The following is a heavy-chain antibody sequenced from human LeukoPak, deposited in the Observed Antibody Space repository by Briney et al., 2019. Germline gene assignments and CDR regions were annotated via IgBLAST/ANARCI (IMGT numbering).Heavy chain of an antibody. V-gene: IGHV3-66*02. J-gene: IGHJ3*02. CDR1: GFTVSSND. CDR3: ARDRPDYGTRYRFFDI. CDR2: IYSGGST. Sequence: GGSLRLSCAASGFTVSSNDMNLVRQAPGKGLEWVSVIYSGGSTYSADSVKGRFTISRDNSKNTLYLQMNSLRAEDTAVYYCARDRPDYGTRYRFFDIWGQGTVVTVSS. D-gene: IGHD4-17*01.